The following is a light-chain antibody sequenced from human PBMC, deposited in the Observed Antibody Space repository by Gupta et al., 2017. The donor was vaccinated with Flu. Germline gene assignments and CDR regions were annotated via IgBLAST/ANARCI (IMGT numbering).Light chain of an antibody. Sequence: EIVLTQSPGTLSLSPGERATLSCRASQSVSGRSLAWYQQKPGQAPRLIIHGASNRAAGIPERFSGSGSGTEFTLIISRREPEEFAVYYCRQDNVSPITFGQGTKVEIK. V-gene: IGKV3-20*01. CDR1: QSVSGRS. CDR3: RQDNVSPIT. J-gene: IGKJ2*01. CDR2: GAS.